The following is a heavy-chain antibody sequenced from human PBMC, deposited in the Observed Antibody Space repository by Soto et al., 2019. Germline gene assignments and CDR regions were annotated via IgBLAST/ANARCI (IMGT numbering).Heavy chain of an antibody. D-gene: IGHD1-1*01. CDR3: ARAANTRNNAFDI. Sequence: QVQLVQSGAEVKKPGASVKVSCKASGYTFTTLGLTWVRQDPGQGLEWVGWISTYSDHTNYIQKLQGRVTMTTDTSTRTASMELKSLTSDDTAVYYCARAANTRNNAFDIWGQGTMVIVSS. CDR2: ISTYSDHT. CDR1: GYTFTTLG. J-gene: IGHJ3*02. V-gene: IGHV1-18*01.